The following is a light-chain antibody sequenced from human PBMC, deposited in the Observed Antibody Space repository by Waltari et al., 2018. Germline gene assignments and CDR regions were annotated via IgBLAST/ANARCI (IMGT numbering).Light chain of an antibody. CDR2: SAS. CDR3: QQYNDRRT. CDR1: QSVSSY. J-gene: IGKJ1*01. V-gene: IGKV3-15*01. Sequence: IVMTQSPATLSVSPGERATLSCRASQSVSSYVAWYQQKPGQAPRLLIYSASTRATGIPARCSGSGSGTEFTLTISSLQSEDFAVYYCQQYNDRRTFGQGTKVEI.